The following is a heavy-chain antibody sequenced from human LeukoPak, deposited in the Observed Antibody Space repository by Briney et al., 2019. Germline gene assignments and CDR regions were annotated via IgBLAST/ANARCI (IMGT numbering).Heavy chain of an antibody. J-gene: IGHJ4*02. Sequence: SSETLSLTCTVSGGSISSYYWSWIRQPAGKGLEWIGRIYTSGSTNYNPSLKSRVTMSVDTSKNQFSLKLSSVTAADTAVYYCAREGGFDSSSWYYFDYWGQGTLVTVSS. CDR3: AREGGFDSSSWYYFDY. D-gene: IGHD6-13*01. CDR1: GGSISSYY. CDR2: IYTSGST. V-gene: IGHV4-4*07.